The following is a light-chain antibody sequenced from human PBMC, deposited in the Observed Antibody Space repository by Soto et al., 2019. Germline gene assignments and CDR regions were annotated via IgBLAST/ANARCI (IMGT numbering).Light chain of an antibody. CDR2: GTS. V-gene: IGKV3-20*01. CDR3: HRYGNSPLS. CDR1: QNVYSNF. Sequence: ETALTQSPGTLSLSPGDRATRSCRASQNVYSNFVGWYQQRPGQAPRLLIYGTSTRATDIPDRFSGSGSGTDFTLTISKLDPDDFAVYFCHRYGNSPLSFGAGTKVDF. J-gene: IGKJ3*01.